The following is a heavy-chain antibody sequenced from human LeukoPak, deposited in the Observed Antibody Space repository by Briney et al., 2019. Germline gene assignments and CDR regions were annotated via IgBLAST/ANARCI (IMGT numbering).Heavy chain of an antibody. V-gene: IGHV4-39*01. CDR3: ASGAVTMVRGVINYYYYGMDV. CDR2: IYYSGST. J-gene: IGHJ6*02. CDR1: GGSISSSSYY. Sequence: KPSETLSLTCTVSGGSISSSSYYWGWIRQPPGKGLEWIGSIYYSGSTYYNPSLKSRVTISVDTSKNQFSLQLSSVTAADTAVYYCASGAVTMVRGVINYYYYGMDVWGQGTTVTVSS. D-gene: IGHD3-10*01.